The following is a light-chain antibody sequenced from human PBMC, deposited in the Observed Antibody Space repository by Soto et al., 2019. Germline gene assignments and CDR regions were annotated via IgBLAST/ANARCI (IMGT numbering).Light chain of an antibody. CDR2: GAS. J-gene: IGKJ3*01. Sequence: EIVLTQSPGTLSLSPAERATLSCRASQSVSSSYLAWYQQKPGQAPRLLIYGASSRATGIPDRFSGSRSGTDFTLTISRLEPADFAVYYYQQYGSSPPITFGRGTKVDIK. CDR3: QQYGSSPPIT. CDR1: QSVSSSY. V-gene: IGKV3-20*01.